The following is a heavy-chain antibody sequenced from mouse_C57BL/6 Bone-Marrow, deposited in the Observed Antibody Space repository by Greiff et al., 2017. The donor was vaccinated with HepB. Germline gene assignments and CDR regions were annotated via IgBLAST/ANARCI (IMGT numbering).Heavy chain of an antibody. Sequence: EVQRVESGGGLVQPKGSLKLSCAASGFTFNTYAMHWVRQAPGKGLEWVARIRSKSSNYATYYADSVKDRFTISRDDSQSMLYLQMNNLKTEDTAMYYCVRDQAIYDGYFLRNYFDYWGQGTTLTVSS. V-gene: IGHV10-3*01. CDR1: GFTFNTYA. CDR2: IRSKSSNYAT. D-gene: IGHD2-3*01. J-gene: IGHJ2*01. CDR3: VRDQAIYDGYFLRNYFDY.